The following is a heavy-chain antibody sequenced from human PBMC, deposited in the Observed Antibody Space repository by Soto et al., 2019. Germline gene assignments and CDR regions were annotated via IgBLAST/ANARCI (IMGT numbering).Heavy chain of an antibody. CDR3: ARDRNDYGDY. J-gene: IGHJ4*02. CDR2: IWYDGSNK. D-gene: IGHD1-1*01. Sequence: QVQLVESGGGVVQPGRSLRLSCATSGFTFRNYGMHWVRQGPGKGLDWVAVIWYDGSNKYYADSVNGRFTISRDNSQNTVSLQMNSLRVEDTAVYYCARDRNDYGDYWGQGTLVTVSS. V-gene: IGHV3-33*01. CDR1: GFTFRNYG.